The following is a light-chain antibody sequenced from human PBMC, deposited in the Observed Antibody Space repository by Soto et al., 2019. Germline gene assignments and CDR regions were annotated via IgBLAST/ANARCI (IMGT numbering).Light chain of an antibody. CDR2: EVS. Sequence: QSALTQPASVSGTPGQPITISCTGSNSDVGIYDFVSWYQHHPGRAPKLIISEVSHRPSGVSNRFSASKSGKTASLNISGLQSEDEADYYCISYTSDDVRYVFGTGTKLTVL. CDR3: ISYTSDDVRYV. J-gene: IGLJ1*01. CDR1: NSDVGIYDF. V-gene: IGLV2-14*01.